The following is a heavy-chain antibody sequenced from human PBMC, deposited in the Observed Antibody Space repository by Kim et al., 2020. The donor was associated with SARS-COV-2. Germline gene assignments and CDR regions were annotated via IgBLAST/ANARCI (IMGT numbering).Heavy chain of an antibody. CDR1: GGSFSGYY. Sequence: SETLSLTCAVYGGSFSGYYWSWIRQPPGKGLEWIGEINHSGSTNYNPSLKSRVTISVDTSKNQFSLKLSSVTAADTAVYYCARGISVVAVGYFDYWGQGTLVTVSS. V-gene: IGHV4-34*01. CDR2: INHSGST. CDR3: ARGISVVAVGYFDY. J-gene: IGHJ4*02. D-gene: IGHD2-15*01.